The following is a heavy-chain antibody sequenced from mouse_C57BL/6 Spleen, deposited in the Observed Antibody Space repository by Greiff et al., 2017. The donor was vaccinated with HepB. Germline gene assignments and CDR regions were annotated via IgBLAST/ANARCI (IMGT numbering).Heavy chain of an antibody. CDR1: GFTFSDYY. CDR3: AREAYGNYPYYAMDY. Sequence: EVMLVESEGGLVQPGSSMKLSCTASGFTFSDYYMAWVRQVPEKGLEWVANINYDGSSTYYLDSLKSRFIISRDNAKNILYLQMSSLKSEDTATYYCAREAYGNYPYYAMDYWGQGTSVTVSS. V-gene: IGHV5-16*01. CDR2: INYDGSST. D-gene: IGHD2-1*01. J-gene: IGHJ4*01.